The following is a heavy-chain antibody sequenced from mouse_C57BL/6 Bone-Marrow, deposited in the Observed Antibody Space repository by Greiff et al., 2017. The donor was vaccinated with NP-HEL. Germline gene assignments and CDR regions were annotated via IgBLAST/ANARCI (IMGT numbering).Heavy chain of an antibody. Sequence: QVQLQQSGAELVRPGASVTLSCKASGYTFTDYEMHWVKQTPVHGLEWIGAIDPETGGTAYNQKFKGKAILTADKSSSTAYMELRSLTSEDSAVYYCTRSRTGLLRPPGYFDVWGTGTTVTVSS. D-gene: IGHD1-2*01. CDR3: TRSRTGLLRPPGYFDV. CDR1: GYTFTDYE. CDR2: IDPETGGT. V-gene: IGHV1-15*01. J-gene: IGHJ1*03.